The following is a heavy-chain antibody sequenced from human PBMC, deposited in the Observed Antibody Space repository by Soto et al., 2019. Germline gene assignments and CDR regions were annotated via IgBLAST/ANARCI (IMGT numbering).Heavy chain of an antibody. J-gene: IGHJ4*02. CDR3: AREKTFYDVWTGSYMGYFDY. CDR1: GFTFSNYW. Sequence: EVQLVESGGGLVQPGGSLRLSCVVSGFTFSNYWMSWVRQAPGKGLECVANIKQDGSEKSYVDSVEGRFTISRDNAKNSLYREMTSLRAEDTAVYFCAREKTFYDVWTGSYMGYFDYRGLGTLVTVSS. CDR2: IKQDGSEK. V-gene: IGHV3-7*01. D-gene: IGHD3-3*01.